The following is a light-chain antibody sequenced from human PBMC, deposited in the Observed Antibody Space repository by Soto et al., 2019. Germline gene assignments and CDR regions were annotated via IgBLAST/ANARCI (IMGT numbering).Light chain of an antibody. CDR2: SAS. V-gene: IGKV1-5*03. J-gene: IGKJ4*01. CDR1: QNIRSW. Sequence: DIQMTQYPSTLSASIGDRVTITWRASQNIRSWVAWYQQKPGKAPDLLIYSASGLESGVPSRFSGSGFGTEFTLTIRSLHPDDFATYYCQQYNGDSGLTFGGGTKVEIK. CDR3: QQYNGDSGLT.